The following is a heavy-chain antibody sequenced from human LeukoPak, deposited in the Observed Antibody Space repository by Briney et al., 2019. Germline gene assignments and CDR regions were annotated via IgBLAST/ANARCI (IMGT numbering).Heavy chain of an antibody. D-gene: IGHD2-2*01. CDR1: GGSISSSSYY. V-gene: IGHV4-39*01. J-gene: IGHJ4*02. CDR2: IYYSGGT. Sequence: PSETLSLTCTVSGGSISSSSYYWGWIRQPPGKGLEWIGSIYYSGGTYYNPSLKSRVTISVDTSKNQFSLKLSSVTAADTAVYYRARQLGYCSSTSCYADKVDYWGQGTLVTVSS. CDR3: ARQLGYCSSTSCYADKVDY.